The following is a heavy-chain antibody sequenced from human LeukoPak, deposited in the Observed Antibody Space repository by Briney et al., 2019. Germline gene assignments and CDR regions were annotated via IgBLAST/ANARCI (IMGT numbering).Heavy chain of an antibody. D-gene: IGHD3-22*01. J-gene: IGHJ4*02. CDR1: GYTFTSYG. Sequence: GASVKVSCKASGYTFTSYGISWVRQAPGQGLEWMGIINPSGGSTSYAQKFQGRVTMTRDTSTSTVYMELSSLRSEDTAVYYCARGGSVIVVVIDFDYWGQGTLVTVSS. CDR2: INPSGGST. V-gene: IGHV1-46*01. CDR3: ARGGSVIVVVIDFDY.